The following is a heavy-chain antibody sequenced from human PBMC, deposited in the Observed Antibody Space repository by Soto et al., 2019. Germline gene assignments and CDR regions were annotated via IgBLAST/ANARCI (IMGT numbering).Heavy chain of an antibody. V-gene: IGHV1-2*02. CDR1: GYTFTDYY. J-gene: IGHJ2*01. D-gene: IGHD2-2*01. Sequence: APVKVSCKASGYTFTDYYIHWVRQAPGQGLAWVGWINPDSGGKNLAQRFQGRLTMTSDTSINSAYMELGSLRSDDTAVYYCAIRTGQLAIISEFDGDWFFEVWGRGTLVTVSS. CDR2: INPDSGGK. CDR3: AIRTGQLAIISEFDGDWFFEV.